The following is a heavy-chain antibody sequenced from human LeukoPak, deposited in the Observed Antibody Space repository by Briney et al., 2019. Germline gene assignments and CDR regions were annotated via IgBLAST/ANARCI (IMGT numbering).Heavy chain of an antibody. CDR3: ARWSEDIVATISNRMDV. J-gene: IGHJ6*02. D-gene: IGHD5-12*01. Sequence: ASVKVSCKASGYTFTSYDINWVRQATGQWLEWMGWMNPNSGNTGYAQKFQGRVTMTRNTSISTAYMERSSLRSEDTAVYSCARWSEDIVATISNRMDVWGQGTTVTVSS. CDR1: GYTFTSYD. V-gene: IGHV1-8*02. CDR2: MNPNSGNT.